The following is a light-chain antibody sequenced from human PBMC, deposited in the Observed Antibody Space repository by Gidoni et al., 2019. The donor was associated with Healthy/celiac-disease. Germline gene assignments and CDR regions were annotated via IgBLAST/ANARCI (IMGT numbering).Light chain of an antibody. J-gene: IGLJ2*01. CDR1: NIGVKS. CDR3: QVWDNTNNQGGV. V-gene: IGLV3-21*01. CDR2: YDR. Sequence: SYVLTQPPSVSVAPGKTATITCGGNNIGVKSVHCYQQKPGQAPVMVMYYDRDRPSGIPERFSGSNSGNTATLTISRVDAGDEADFYCQVWDNTNNQGGVFGGGTKLTVL.